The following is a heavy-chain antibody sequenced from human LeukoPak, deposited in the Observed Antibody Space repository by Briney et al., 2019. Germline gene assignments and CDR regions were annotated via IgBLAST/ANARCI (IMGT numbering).Heavy chain of an antibody. D-gene: IGHD6-13*01. Sequence: SETLSLTCAVYGGSFSGYYWSWIRQPPGKGLEWIGEINHSGSTNYNPSLKSRVTISVDTSKNQFSLKLSSVTAADTAVYYYARTATPIAAAGIVGAFDIWGRGTMVTVSS. CDR3: ARTATPIAAAGIVGAFDI. J-gene: IGHJ3*02. CDR1: GGSFSGYY. V-gene: IGHV4-34*01. CDR2: INHSGST.